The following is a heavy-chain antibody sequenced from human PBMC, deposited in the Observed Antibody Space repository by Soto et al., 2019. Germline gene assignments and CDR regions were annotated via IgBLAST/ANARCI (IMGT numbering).Heavy chain of an antibody. CDR2: ISGSDGST. D-gene: IGHD6-13*01. Sequence: EVQLLESGGGLVQPGGSLRLSCAASGFTFSSYAMNWVRQAPGKGLEWVSVISGSDGSTYYADSVKGRFTISRDNSKNTLNLQTNSLRPEDMAVYYCARRSSSWYLDYWAQGTLVTVSS. CDR1: GFTFSSYA. V-gene: IGHV3-23*01. CDR3: ARRSSSWYLDY. J-gene: IGHJ4*02.